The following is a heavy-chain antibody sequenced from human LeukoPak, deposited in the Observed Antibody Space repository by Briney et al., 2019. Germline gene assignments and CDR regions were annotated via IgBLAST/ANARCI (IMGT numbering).Heavy chain of an antibody. D-gene: IGHD6-19*01. V-gene: IGHV3-30*19. Sequence: TGGSLRLSCAASGFNFSSYGMHWVRQAPGKGLEWVAVISYDGSNKYYADSVKGRFTISRDNSKNTLYLQMNSLRTDDTAVYYCARDRSREVAGWVGPLYWGQGTLVTVSS. CDR2: ISYDGSNK. CDR1: GFNFSSYG. J-gene: IGHJ4*02. CDR3: ARDRSREVAGWVGPLY.